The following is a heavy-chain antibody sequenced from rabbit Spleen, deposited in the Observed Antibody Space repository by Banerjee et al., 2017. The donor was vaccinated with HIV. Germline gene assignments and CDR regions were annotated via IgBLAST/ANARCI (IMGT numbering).Heavy chain of an antibody. D-gene: IGHD1-1*01. V-gene: IGHV1S40*01. CDR1: GIDFSSYYY. CDR2: IYTSNANT. J-gene: IGHJ4*01. Sequence: QSLEESGGGLVKPGASLTLTCKASGIDFSSYYYMCWVRQAPGKGLEWIACIYTSNANTYYASWAKGRFTISKTSSTTVTLQMASLTAADTATYFCARDRDVYSTNGYWTFNLWGPGTLVTVS. CDR3: ARDRDVYSTNGYWTFNL.